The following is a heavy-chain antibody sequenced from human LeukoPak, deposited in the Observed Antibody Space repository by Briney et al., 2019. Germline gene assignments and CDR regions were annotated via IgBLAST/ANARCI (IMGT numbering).Heavy chain of an antibody. CDR2: INGEGRNT. CDR1: GFTFRSHW. CDR3: ARSKSGYCTDAFDI. V-gene: IGHV3-74*03. Sequence: GGSLRLSCAASGFTFRSHWMHWGPQAPGEGVVWVSRINGEGRNTTYAVSVKCGFTISRDNAKNTLYLQMNSQRAENTAVYHCARSKSGYCTDAFDIWRQGTIVTVSS. J-gene: IGHJ3*02. D-gene: IGHD6-13*01.